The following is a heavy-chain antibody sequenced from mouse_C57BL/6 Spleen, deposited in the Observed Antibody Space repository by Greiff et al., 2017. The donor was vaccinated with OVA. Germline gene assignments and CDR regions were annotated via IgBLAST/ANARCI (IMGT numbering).Heavy chain of an antibody. Sequence: QVQLQQSGAELVMPGASVKLSCKASGYTFTSYWMHWVKQRPGQGLEWIGEIDPSDSYTNYNQKFKGKSTLTVDKSSSTAYMQLSSLTSEDSAVYYCARRGDSSGPAWFAYWGQGTLVTVSA. V-gene: IGHV1-69*01. CDR2: IDPSDSYT. CDR1: GYTFTSYW. J-gene: IGHJ3*01. D-gene: IGHD3-2*02. CDR3: ARRGDSSGPAWFAY.